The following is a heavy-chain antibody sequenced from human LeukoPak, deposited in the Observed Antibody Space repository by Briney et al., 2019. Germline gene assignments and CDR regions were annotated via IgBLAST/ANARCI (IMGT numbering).Heavy chain of an antibody. Sequence: PSETLSLTCAVSGYSISTGYHWGWIRQSPGTGLEWIGSPYHSGNTYYNPSLKSRVTISMDTSMNQFSLQVTSVTAADTAVYYCARTRYCSGATCYSPELFDSWGQGTLVTVSS. CDR1: GYSISTGYH. CDR2: PYHSGNT. J-gene: IGHJ4*02. D-gene: IGHD2-15*01. CDR3: ARTRYCSGATCYSPELFDS. V-gene: IGHV4-38-2*01.